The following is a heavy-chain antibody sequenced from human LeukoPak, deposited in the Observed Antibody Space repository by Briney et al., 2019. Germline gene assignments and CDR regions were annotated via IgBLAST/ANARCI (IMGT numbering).Heavy chain of an antibody. Sequence: SETLSLTCAVYGGSFSGYYWSWIRQPPGKGLEWIGEINHSGSTNYNPSLKSRVTISVDTSKNQFSLKLSSVTAADTAVYYCARNEGHQLSRSWFYPWGQGTLVTVSS. CDR1: GGSFSGYY. CDR3: ARNEGHQLSRSWFYP. CDR2: INHSGST. D-gene: IGHD6-13*01. V-gene: IGHV4-34*01. J-gene: IGHJ5*02.